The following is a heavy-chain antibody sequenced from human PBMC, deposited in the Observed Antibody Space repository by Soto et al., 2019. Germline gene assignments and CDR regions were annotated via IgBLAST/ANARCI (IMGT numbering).Heavy chain of an antibody. Sequence: GASVKVSCKASGYTFTGYYMHWVRQAPGQGLEWMGWINPNSGGTNYAQKFQGWVTMTRDTSISTAYMELSRLRSDDTAVYYCARTAPSGSHMDVWGQGTTVTVSS. CDR2: INPNSGGT. CDR3: ARTAPSGSHMDV. D-gene: IGHD3-10*01. V-gene: IGHV1-2*04. J-gene: IGHJ6*02. CDR1: GYTFTGYY.